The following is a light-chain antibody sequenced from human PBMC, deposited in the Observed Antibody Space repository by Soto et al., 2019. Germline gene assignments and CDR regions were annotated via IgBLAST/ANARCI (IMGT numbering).Light chain of an antibody. V-gene: IGKV3-20*01. CDR2: DAS. CDR1: QSVGRDY. CDR3: QQYAASPIT. J-gene: IGKJ5*01. Sequence: EIVLTQSPGTLSLSPGERATLSCRASQSVGRDYLAWFQQRPGQPPRLLIHDASSRPTGIPDRFSGSGSGTDFTLTISRLEPEDFAVYYCQQYAASPITFGQGTRLEIK.